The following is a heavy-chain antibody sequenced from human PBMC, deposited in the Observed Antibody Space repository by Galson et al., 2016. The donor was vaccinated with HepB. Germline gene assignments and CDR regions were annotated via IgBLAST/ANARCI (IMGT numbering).Heavy chain of an antibody. V-gene: IGHV3-64D*06. CDR3: VKGTSLVRGVPNYYYVMDV. Sequence: SLRLSCAASGFTFSRFAMHWVRQAPGKALEFVSTISDSGDTTYYADSVKARFNISRDNSKNTLYLQVRSLRPEDTAVYYCVKGTSLVRGVPNYYYVMDVWGQGTTVTVSS. D-gene: IGHD3-10*01. J-gene: IGHJ6*01. CDR1: GFTFSRFA. CDR2: ISDSGDTT.